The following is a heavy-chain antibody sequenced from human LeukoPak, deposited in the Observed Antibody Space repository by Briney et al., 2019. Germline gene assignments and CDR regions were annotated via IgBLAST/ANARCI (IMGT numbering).Heavy chain of an antibody. CDR1: VFAFSDYY. CDR3: ARTSASVYYYGMDV. V-gene: IGHV3-11*01. Sequence: GGSLRLSCAASVFAFSDYYIGWIRHAPWKGLEWVSYISSGSTIYYAVSVKGRFTISRDNAKNSLYLQMNSLRAEDTAVYYCARTSASVYYYGMDVWGQGTTVTVSS. D-gene: IGHD2-2*01. CDR2: ISSGSTI. J-gene: IGHJ6*02.